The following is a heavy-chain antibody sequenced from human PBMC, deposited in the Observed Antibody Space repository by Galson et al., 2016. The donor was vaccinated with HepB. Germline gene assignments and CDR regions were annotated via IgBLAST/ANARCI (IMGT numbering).Heavy chain of an antibody. V-gene: IGHV1-3*01. CDR3: ARNPDSHYYTYYYGLDV. CDR2: INPGNGTA. D-gene: IGHD2-15*01. CDR1: GYTFSRYP. Sequence: SVKVSCKASGYTFSRYPMHWVRQAPGQSLEWMGWINPGNGTAKYSQKFQGRVTITRDTTASTAYLEFSSPRSEDTAVYYCARNPDSHYYTYYYGLDVWGQGTTVTVSS. J-gene: IGHJ6*02.